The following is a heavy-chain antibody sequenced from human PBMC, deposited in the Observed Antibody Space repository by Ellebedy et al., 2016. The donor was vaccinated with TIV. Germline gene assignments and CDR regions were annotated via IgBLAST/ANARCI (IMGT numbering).Heavy chain of an antibody. CDR3: ARVLGGYDYFFDY. CDR1: GGSISSSSYY. CDR2: IYYSGST. V-gene: IGHV4-39*07. Sequence: SETLSLXXTVPGGSISSSSYYWGWIRQPPGKGLAWIGSIYYSGSTYYNPSLKSRVTISVDTSKNQFSLKLSSVTAADTAVYYCARVLGGYDYFFDYWGQGTLVTVSS. J-gene: IGHJ4*02. D-gene: IGHD5-12*01.